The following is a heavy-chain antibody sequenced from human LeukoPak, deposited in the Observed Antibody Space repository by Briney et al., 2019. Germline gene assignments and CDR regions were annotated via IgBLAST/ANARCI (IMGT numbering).Heavy chain of an antibody. D-gene: IGHD2-2*01. J-gene: IGHJ6*02. V-gene: IGHV3-21*01. Sequence: GGSLMLSCAASGFFFCSYDMKWVRRAPGKGRVWVSSITTSSSYIYYSDSVKGRFTVSRDNAKNSLYLQMNSLRAEDTAVYYCASHIVVVTAIRYYAMDVWGQGTTVTVSS. CDR3: ASHIVVVTAIRYYAMDV. CDR1: GFFFCSYD. CDR2: ITTSSSYI.